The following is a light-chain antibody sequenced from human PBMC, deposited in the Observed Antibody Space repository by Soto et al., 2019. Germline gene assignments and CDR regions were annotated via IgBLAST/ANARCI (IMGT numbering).Light chain of an antibody. CDR3: AGWDDRLGVV. J-gene: IGLJ2*01. CDR2: RND. Sequence: QSVLTQPPSASGTPGQRVIISCSGSNSNIGSNYVYWYQHLPGMAPKLLMYRNDQRPSGVPDRLSGSKSDASASLAISGLRSEDEADYYCAGWDDRLGVVFGGGTKVTVL. V-gene: IGLV1-47*01. CDR1: NSNIGSNY.